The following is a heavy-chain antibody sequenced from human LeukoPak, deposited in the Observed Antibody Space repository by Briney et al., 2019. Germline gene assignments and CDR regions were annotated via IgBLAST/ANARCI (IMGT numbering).Heavy chain of an antibody. Sequence: GGSLRLSCAAPGFTFSSYAMHWVRQAPGKGLEWVAVISYDGSNKYYADSVKGRFTISRDNSKNTLYLQMNSLRAEDTAVYYYAKDKPCYYDSSGYYFDSWGQGTLVTVSS. CDR1: GFTFSSYA. J-gene: IGHJ4*02. V-gene: IGHV3-30*07. CDR3: AKDKPCYYDSSGYYFDS. CDR2: ISYDGSNK. D-gene: IGHD3-22*01.